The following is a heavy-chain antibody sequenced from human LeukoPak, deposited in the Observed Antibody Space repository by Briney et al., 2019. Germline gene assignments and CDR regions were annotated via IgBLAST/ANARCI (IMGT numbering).Heavy chain of an antibody. D-gene: IGHD2-15*01. V-gene: IGHV3-23*01. J-gene: IGHJ3*02. Sequence: GGPLRLSCAASGFTFSSHGMSWVRQAPGKGLEWVSVISASAGSTHYVDSVKGRFTISRDKSKNTLYLQMNSLRAEDTAVYYCAKDGGSDPDSFDIWGQGTMVTVSS. CDR2: ISASAGST. CDR1: GFTFSSHG. CDR3: AKDGGSDPDSFDI.